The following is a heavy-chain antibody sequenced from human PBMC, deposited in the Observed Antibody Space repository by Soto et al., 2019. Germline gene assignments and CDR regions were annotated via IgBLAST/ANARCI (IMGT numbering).Heavy chain of an antibody. V-gene: IGHV1-46*01. J-gene: IGHJ6*02. D-gene: IGHD3-10*01. Sequence: ASVKVSCKASGYTFTSYYMHWVRQAPGQGLEWMGIINPSGGSTSYAQKFQGRVTMTRDTSTSTVYMELSSLRSEDTAVYYCAREGRGNSKVLLWCGEYYYYYGMDVWG. CDR3: AREGRGNSKVLLWCGEYYYYYGMDV. CDR2: INPSGGST. CDR1: GYTFTSYY.